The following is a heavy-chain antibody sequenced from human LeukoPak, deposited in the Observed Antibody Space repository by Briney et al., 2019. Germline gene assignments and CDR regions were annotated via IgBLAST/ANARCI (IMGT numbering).Heavy chain of an antibody. V-gene: IGHV3-30*03. CDR3: AREVYDFWRKGYYFDY. D-gene: IGHD3-3*01. Sequence: GGSLRLSCAASGFTFSSYGMHWVRQAPGKGLEWVAVISYDGSNKYYADSVKGRFTISRDNSKNTLYLQMNSLRAEDTAVYYCAREVYDFWRKGYYFDYWGQGTRSPSPQ. CDR2: ISYDGSNK. J-gene: IGHJ4*02. CDR1: GFTFSSYG.